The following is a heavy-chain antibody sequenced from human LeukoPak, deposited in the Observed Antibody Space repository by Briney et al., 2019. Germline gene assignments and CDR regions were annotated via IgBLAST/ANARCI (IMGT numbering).Heavy chain of an antibody. V-gene: IGHV4-34*01. CDR2: INHSGST. J-gene: IGHJ6*02. CDR3: AREKVLRPWYYYYYGMDV. Sequence: PSETLSLTCAVYGESFSGYYWSWIRQPPGKGLEWIGEINHSGSTNYNPSLKSRVTISVDTSKNQFSLKLSSVTAADTAVYYCAREKVLRPWYYYYYGMDVWGQGTTVTVSS. D-gene: IGHD3-3*01. CDR1: GESFSGYY.